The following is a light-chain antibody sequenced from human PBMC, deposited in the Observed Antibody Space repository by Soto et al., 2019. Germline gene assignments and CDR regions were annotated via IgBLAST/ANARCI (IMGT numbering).Light chain of an antibody. CDR1: QRLSSSQ. V-gene: IGKV3-20*01. J-gene: IGKJ1*01. CDR3: QQYGSSPRT. Sequence: EIVLTQSPGTLSLSPWERAALSCVASQRLSSSQLAWYQQKPGQAPRLLIHDASSRATGISDRFTGSGSGTDFTLTITTLEPEDFAVYYCQQYGSSPRTFGLGTKVDIK. CDR2: DAS.